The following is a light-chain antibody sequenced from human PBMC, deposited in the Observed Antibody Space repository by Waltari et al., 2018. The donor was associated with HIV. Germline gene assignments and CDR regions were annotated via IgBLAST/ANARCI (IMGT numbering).Light chain of an antibody. V-gene: IGLV2-8*01. CDR1: SSDVGGYNY. CDR3: SAYAGSNNLVL. J-gene: IGLJ2*01. Sequence: QSALTQPPSASGSLGQSVTLSCTGTSSDVGGYNYVSWYQQYPGEAPKLIIYDVNKRPSGAPDRFSGSKSGNTASLTVSGLQGEDEAQYYCSAYAGSNNLVLFGGGTKLTVL. CDR2: DVN.